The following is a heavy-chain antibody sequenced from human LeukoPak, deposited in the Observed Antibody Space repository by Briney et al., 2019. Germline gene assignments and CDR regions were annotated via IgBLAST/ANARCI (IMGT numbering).Heavy chain of an antibody. CDR2: IYYSGST. CDR1: GGSISKYY. J-gene: IGHJ4*02. Sequence: PSETLSLTCTVSGGSISKYYWSWIRQPPGKALEGIGYIYYSGSTNYNPSLKSRVTISVDTSKNQFSLKLSSVTAADTAVYYCARGGGYCSGGSCYHFDYRGQGTLVTVSS. V-gene: IGHV4-59*01. CDR3: ARGGGYCSGGSCYHFDY. D-gene: IGHD2-15*01.